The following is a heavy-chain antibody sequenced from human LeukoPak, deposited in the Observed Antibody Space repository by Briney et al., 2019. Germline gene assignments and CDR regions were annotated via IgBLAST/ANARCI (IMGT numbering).Heavy chain of an antibody. V-gene: IGHV4-31*03. D-gene: IGHD3-10*01. J-gene: IGHJ6*03. CDR2: IYYSGST. CDR3: ATLPFPGVPSEAYYMDV. Sequence: SETLSLTCTVSGGSISSGGYYWSWIRQHPGKGLEWIGYIYYSGSTYYNPSLKSRVTISVDTSKNQFSLKLSSVTATDTAVYYCATLPFPGVPSEAYYMDVWGKGTTVTVSS. CDR1: GGSISSGGYY.